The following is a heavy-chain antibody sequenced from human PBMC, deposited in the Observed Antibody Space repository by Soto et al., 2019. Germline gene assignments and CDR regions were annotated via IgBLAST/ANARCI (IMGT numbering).Heavy chain of an antibody. Sequence: SETLSLTCTVSGGSISSGEYYWTWIRQPPGKGLEWIGYISYSGSTHYSPSLKSRVSITVDTSKNQFSLKLSSVTAADTAVYYCARDGMSAGVFDYWGQGTLVTVSS. J-gene: IGHJ4*02. CDR2: ISYSGST. CDR1: GGSISSGEYY. CDR3: ARDGMSAGVFDY. V-gene: IGHV4-30-4*01. D-gene: IGHD1-26*01.